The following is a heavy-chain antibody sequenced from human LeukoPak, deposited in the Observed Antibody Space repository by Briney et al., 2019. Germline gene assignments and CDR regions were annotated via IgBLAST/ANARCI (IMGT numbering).Heavy chain of an antibody. CDR1: GGSISSSIYY. J-gene: IGHJ3*02. CDR2: IYYSGST. Sequence: SETLSLTRTVSGGSISSSIYYWGWIRQPPGKGLEWIGSIYYSGSTYYNPSLKSRVTISVDTSKNQFSLKLSSVTAADTAVYFCARGPYSYDSSGAFDIWGQGTMVTVSS. D-gene: IGHD3-22*01. V-gene: IGHV4-39*07. CDR3: ARGPYSYDSSGAFDI.